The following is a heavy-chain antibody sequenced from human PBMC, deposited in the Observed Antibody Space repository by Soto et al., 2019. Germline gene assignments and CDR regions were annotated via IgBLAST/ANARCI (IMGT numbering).Heavy chain of an antibody. D-gene: IGHD3-22*01. J-gene: IGHJ5*02. CDR2: IIPIFGPT. CDR1: RGTFGSDA. V-gene: IGHV1-69*06. CDR3: ARDRTDSGYYKNWLDP. Sequence: VASVKVSFQASRGTFGSDAITWLRQAPGHGLEWVGRIIPIFGPTNYAQNLQGRVTISADKSTLTSYMELHSLTSDDTALYYCARDRTDSGYYKNWLDPWGQGTQVTVSS.